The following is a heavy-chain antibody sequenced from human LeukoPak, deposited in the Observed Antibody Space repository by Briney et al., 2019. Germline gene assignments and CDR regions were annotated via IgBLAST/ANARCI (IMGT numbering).Heavy chain of an antibody. D-gene: IGHD2-15*01. V-gene: IGHV4-59*12. J-gene: IGHJ6*03. CDR3: AVRGYCSGGSCSQRPLYYYYMDV. CDR2: IYYSGST. CDR1: GGSISSYY. Sequence: SETLSLTWTVSGGSISSYYWSWIRQPPGKGLEWIGYIYYSGSTNYNPSLKSRVTISVDTSKNQFSLKLSSVTAADTAVYYCAVRGYCSGGSCSQRPLYYYYMDVWGKGTTVTISS.